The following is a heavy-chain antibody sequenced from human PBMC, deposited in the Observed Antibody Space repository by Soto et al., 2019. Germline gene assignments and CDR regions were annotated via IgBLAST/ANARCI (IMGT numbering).Heavy chain of an antibody. CDR3: ARQDDIVVVVAAPGVGYFDY. CDR2: IYYSGST. Sequence: QLQLRESGPGLVKPSETLSLTCTVSGGSISSSSYYWGWIRQPPGKGLEWIGCIYYSGSTYYNPSPKSRVTISVDTSKNQFSLKLSSVTAADTAVYYCARQDDIVVVVAAPGVGYFDYWGQGTLVTVSS. D-gene: IGHD2-15*01. V-gene: IGHV4-39*01. J-gene: IGHJ4*02. CDR1: GGSISSSSYY.